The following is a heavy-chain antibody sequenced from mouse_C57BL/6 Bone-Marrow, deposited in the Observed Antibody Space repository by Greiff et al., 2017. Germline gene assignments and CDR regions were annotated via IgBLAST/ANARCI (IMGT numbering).Heavy chain of an antibody. CDR3: ARPYDYDAGYAMDY. CDR2: ISSGSSTI. V-gene: IGHV5-17*01. CDR1: GFTFSDYG. J-gene: IGHJ4*01. D-gene: IGHD2-4*01. Sequence: EVKLMESGGGLVKPGGSLKLSCAASGFTFSDYGMHWVRQAPEKGLEWVAYISSGSSTIYYADTVKGRFTISRDNAKNTLFLQMTSLRSEDTAMYYCARPYDYDAGYAMDYWGQGTSVTVSS.